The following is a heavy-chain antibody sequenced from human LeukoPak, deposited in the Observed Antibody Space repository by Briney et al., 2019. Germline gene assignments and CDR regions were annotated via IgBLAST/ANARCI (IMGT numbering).Heavy chain of an antibody. CDR3: ARQGAAVGGAYLIQH. V-gene: IGHV5-51*01. J-gene: IGHJ1*01. CDR2: IYPGDSHT. CDR1: GHIFTNYW. Sequence: AGESLKISCEASGHIFTNYWIGWVRQMPGKGLEWMGIIYPGDSHTKYSPSFEGQVTISADKSISTAYLQWSSLKASDSAMYYCARQGAAVGGAYLIQHWGQGTLVTVSS. D-gene: IGHD6-19*01.